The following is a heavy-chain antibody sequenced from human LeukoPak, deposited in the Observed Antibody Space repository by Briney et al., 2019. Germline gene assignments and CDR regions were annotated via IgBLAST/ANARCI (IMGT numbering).Heavy chain of an antibody. CDR1: GFTFSSYA. V-gene: IGHV3-30*04. D-gene: IGHD2-2*02. J-gene: IGHJ4*02. CDR2: MSFDVNNK. CDR3: VRGYCTSSSCYNDY. Sequence: GGSLRLSCVTSGFTFSSYAFHWVRQAPGKGLEWVATMSFDVNNKYYADSVRGRFTISRDNSKNTLYLQMNSLRAEDTAVYSCVRGYCTSSSCYNDYWGQGTLVTVSS.